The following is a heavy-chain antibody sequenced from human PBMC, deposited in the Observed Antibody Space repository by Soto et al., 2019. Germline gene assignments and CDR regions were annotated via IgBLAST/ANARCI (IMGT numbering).Heavy chain of an antibody. CDR1: GYTFTSYG. Sequence: ASVKVSCKASGYTFTSYGISWVRQAPGQGLEWMAWISLCNGNTRFAQKFQDRFTMTKDLSTSTAYMELRSLSSDDTAVYYCARTMTGQYYFDFWGQGTQVTVSS. D-gene: IGHD3-9*01. J-gene: IGHJ4*02. CDR2: ISLCNGNT. V-gene: IGHV1-18*01. CDR3: ARTMTGQYYFDF.